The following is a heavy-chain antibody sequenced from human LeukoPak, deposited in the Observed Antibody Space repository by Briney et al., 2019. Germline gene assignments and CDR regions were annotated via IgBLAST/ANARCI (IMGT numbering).Heavy chain of an antibody. CDR3: ARNGRVRRVVKDLFEY. V-gene: IGHV1-18*01. CDR1: GYTFTDYD. D-gene: IGHD3-10*01. CDR2: VSPYNGNT. J-gene: IGHJ4*02. Sequence: ASVRVFCKTSGYTFTDYDITWVRQAPGQGLEWMGRVSPYNGNTYYSQRFQDRVIITKDTSGGTAYMDVRDLRTDDTAMYYCARNGRVRRVVKDLFEYWGQGTLVAVSS.